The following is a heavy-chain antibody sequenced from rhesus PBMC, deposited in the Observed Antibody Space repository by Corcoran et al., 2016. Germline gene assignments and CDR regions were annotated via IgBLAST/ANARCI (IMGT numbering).Heavy chain of an antibody. Sequence: QVQLQESGPGLVKPSEPLSLTCAVSGASISSYWWSCIRQPPGKGLAWIGEINGKSGSTYYNPSLKSRVTISKDASKNQFSLKLSSVTAADTAVYYCARGYSSGWYDPINSLDVWGRGVLVTVSS. CDR3: ARGYSSGWYDPINSLDV. J-gene: IGHJ5-2*02. V-gene: IGHV4-80*01. D-gene: IGHD6-31*01. CDR2: INGKSGST. CDR1: GASISSYW.